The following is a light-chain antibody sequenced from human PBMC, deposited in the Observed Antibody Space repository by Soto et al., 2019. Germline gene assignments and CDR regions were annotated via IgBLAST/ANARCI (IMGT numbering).Light chain of an antibody. CDR1: ALPKQY. J-gene: IGLJ3*02. Sequence: SYELTQPPSVSVSPGQTARITCSGGALPKQYAYWYQQKPGQAPVLVIYKDTERPSGIPERFSGSSSGTTVTLTISGVQAEDEADYYCQSADSSGTRWVFGGGTKVTVL. CDR3: QSADSSGTRWV. V-gene: IGLV3-25*02. CDR2: KDT.